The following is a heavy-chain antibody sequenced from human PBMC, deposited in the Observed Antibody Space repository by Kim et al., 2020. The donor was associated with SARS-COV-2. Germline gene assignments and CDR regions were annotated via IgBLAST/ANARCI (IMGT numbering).Heavy chain of an antibody. D-gene: IGHD1-26*01. J-gene: IGHJ6*02. CDR2: IWYDGSNK. Sequence: GGSLRLSCAASGFTFSLYGMHWVRQAPGKGLEWVAVIWYDGSNKYYADSVKGRFTLSRDNSKNTLYLQMNSLRAEDTAVYYCARGVSGSYSRYYYYGMDVWGQGTTVTVSS. CDR1: GFTFSLYG. V-gene: IGHV3-33*01. CDR3: ARGVSGSYSRYYYYGMDV.